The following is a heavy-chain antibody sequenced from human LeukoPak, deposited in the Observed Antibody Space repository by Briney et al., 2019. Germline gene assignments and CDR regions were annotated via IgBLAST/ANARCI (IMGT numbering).Heavy chain of an antibody. CDR3: AKWAYCSSTTCYIGDGWFDP. CDR1: GFTFSTYA. D-gene: IGHD2-2*02. V-gene: IGHV3-23*01. CDR2: ISTSGDKT. Sequence: GGSLRLSCAASGFTFSTYAMSWVRQAPGKGLEWVSAISTSGDKTYYADSVKGRFTISRDNSKNTLYLQMNSLRAEDTAVYYCAKWAYCSSTTCYIGDGWFDPWGQGTLVTVSS. J-gene: IGHJ5*02.